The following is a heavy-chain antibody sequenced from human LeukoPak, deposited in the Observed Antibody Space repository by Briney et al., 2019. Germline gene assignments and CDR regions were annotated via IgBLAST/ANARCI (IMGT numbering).Heavy chain of an antibody. D-gene: IGHD4-17*01. CDR2: IDWDDDK. CDR1: GFSLSTSGMC. V-gene: IGHV2-70*11. Sequence: SGPALVKPTQTLTLTCTFSGFSLSTSGMCVSWIRQPPGKALEWLARIDWDDDKYYSTSLKTRLTTSKDTSKNQVVLTMTNMDPVDTATYYCARMDGVGFVDYWGQGTLVTVS. CDR3: ARMDGVGFVDY. J-gene: IGHJ4*02.